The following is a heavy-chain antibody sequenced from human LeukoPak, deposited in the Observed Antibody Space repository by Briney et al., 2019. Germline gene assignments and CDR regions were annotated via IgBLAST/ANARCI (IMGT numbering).Heavy chain of an antibody. J-gene: IGHJ4*02. CDR1: GRSISTYY. Sequence: AETLSLTCTLSGRSISTYYWTWIPQPPGKGLEWIGCVSHIGGSESTNYTSSLKSRVTISTDTSKNQFSLNLSSVTAADTAVYYCARGLRWTDYWGQGTLVTVSS. V-gene: IGHV4-59*01. CDR2: VSHIGGSEST. D-gene: IGHD4-23*01. CDR3: ARGLRWTDY.